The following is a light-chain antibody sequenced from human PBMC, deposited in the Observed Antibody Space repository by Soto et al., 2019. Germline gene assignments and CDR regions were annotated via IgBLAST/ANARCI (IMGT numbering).Light chain of an antibody. V-gene: IGLV2-23*01. J-gene: IGLJ2*01. CDR1: SSDVGSYNL. CDR2: EGS. Sequence: SALTEPASVSGSPGQSITISCTGTSSDVGSYNLVSWYQQHPGKTPKLMIYEGSKRPSGVSNRFSGSKSGNTASLTISGLQAEDEADYYCCSYAGSRTFYVVFGGGTKLTVL. CDR3: CSYAGSRTFYVV.